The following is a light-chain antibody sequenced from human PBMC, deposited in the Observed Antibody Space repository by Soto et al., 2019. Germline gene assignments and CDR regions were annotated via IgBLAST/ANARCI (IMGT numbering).Light chain of an antibody. CDR1: QSISSW. J-gene: IGKJ1*01. V-gene: IGKV1-5*01. CDR3: QQYNSYSWT. CDR2: DAS. Sequence: DIQMTQSPSTLSASVVGRVTITCRASQSISSWLAWYQQKPGKAPKLLIYDASSLESGVPSRFSGSGSGTEFTLTISSLQPDDFATYYCQQYNSYSWTFGQGTKVDIK.